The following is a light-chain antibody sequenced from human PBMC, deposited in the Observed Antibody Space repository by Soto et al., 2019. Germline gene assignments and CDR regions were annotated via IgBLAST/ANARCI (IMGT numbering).Light chain of an antibody. CDR1: SSDVGGYDS. CDR3: SSYAGSNTFV. V-gene: IGLV2-8*01. Sequence: QSALTQPPSASGSPGQSVTISCSGTSSDVGGYDSVSWYQHHPGKVPKLIIFDVDKWPSGVPDRFSGFKSGNTASLTVSGLRAEDEADYYSSSYAGSNTFVFGTGTKVTVL. J-gene: IGLJ1*01. CDR2: DVD.